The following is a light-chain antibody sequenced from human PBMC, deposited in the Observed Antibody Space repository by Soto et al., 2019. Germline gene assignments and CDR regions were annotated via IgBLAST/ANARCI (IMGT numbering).Light chain of an antibody. CDR1: QGISSW. V-gene: IGKV1-12*01. J-gene: IGKJ4*01. Sequence: DIQMTQSPSSVSASVGDRVSITCRASQGISSWLAWYQQKPGRAPKLLIYTGSSLQSGVPSSFSGTGSGTDLTLTISSLQPEDDATFYWQQDNSFPLTFGGGTKVEIK. CDR3: QQDNSFPLT. CDR2: TGS.